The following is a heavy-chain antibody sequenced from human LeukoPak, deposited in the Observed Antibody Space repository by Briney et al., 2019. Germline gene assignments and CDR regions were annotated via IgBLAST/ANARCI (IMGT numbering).Heavy chain of an antibody. CDR2: IKEDGTEK. D-gene: IGHD5-24*01. CDR3: ARGRWSDY. CDR1: GFTFSAYW. J-gene: IGHJ4*02. Sequence: GGSLRLSCAASGFTFSAYWMTWVRQAPGKGLEWVANIKEDGTEKNYVDSVKGRFTISRDNVKKSLYLEMNSLRVEDTAVYYCARGRWSDYWGQGTQVTVSS. V-gene: IGHV3-7*01.